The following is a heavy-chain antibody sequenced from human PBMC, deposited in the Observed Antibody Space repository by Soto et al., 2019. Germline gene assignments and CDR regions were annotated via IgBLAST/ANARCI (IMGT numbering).Heavy chain of an antibody. Sequence: QVHLVQSGAEVKKPGASVKVSCKGSGYAFTTYGITWVRQAPGQGLEWMGWISAHNGNTNYAQKLQGRVTVTRDTSTSTGYMERRSLRSDDTAVYYCARGRYGDYWGQGARVTVSS. J-gene: IGHJ4*02. D-gene: IGHD1-1*01. CDR2: ISAHNGNT. CDR3: ARGRYGDY. CDR1: GYAFTTYG. V-gene: IGHV1-18*01.